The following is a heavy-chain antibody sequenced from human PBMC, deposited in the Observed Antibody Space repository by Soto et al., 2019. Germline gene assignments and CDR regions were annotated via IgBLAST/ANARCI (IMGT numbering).Heavy chain of an antibody. V-gene: IGHV3-7*05. D-gene: IGHD4-17*01. CDR3: ARQQGRSAVTIFDS. CDR1: GFTFGSYW. CDR2: IKQDGSEK. J-gene: IGHJ4*02. Sequence: GSLRLSCAASGFTFGSYWMTWVRQAPGKGLEWVANIKQDGSEKYYVDSVKGRFTISRDIAKNSLYLQMNSVRAEDTALYYCARQQGRSAVTIFDSWGQGTLVTVSS.